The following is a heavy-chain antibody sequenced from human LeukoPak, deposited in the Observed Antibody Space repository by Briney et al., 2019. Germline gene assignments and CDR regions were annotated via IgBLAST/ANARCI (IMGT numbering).Heavy chain of an antibody. CDR1: GFTFNTHA. CDR3: VKGGLRSGYSFED. Sequence: GGSLRLSCAASGFTFNTHAISCVRQAPGKGLEWVAAVSDTGDLRYSANSVKGRFAISRDNSKNTAFLQMYSLRAEDTALYYCVKGGLRSGYSFEDWGQGTLVSVSS. CDR2: VSDTGDLR. V-gene: IGHV3-23*01. J-gene: IGHJ4*02. D-gene: IGHD3-9*01.